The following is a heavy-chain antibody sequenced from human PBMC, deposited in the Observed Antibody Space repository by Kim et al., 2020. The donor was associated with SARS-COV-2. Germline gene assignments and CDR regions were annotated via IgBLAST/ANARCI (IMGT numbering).Heavy chain of an antibody. CDR3: QSFVSGSYGVDV. D-gene: IGHD3-16*01. V-gene: IGHV3-15*01. Sequence: HYASPVKGRVTISRDDSKNPLDLQMCSRKAEDTAVYYCQSFVSGSYGVDVWGQGTTVTVSS. J-gene: IGHJ6*02.